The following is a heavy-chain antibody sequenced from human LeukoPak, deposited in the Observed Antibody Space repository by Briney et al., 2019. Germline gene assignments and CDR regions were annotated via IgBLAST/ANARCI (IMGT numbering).Heavy chain of an antibody. D-gene: IGHD2-2*01. J-gene: IGHJ5*02. Sequence: NPSETLSLTCAVYGGSFSGYYWSWIRQPPGKGLEWIGEISHSGSTNYNPSLKSRVTISVDTSKNQFSLKLSSVTAADTAVYYCARGPVVVVPAAISVWFDPWGQGTLVTVSS. V-gene: IGHV4-34*01. CDR2: ISHSGST. CDR1: GGSFSGYY. CDR3: ARGPVVVVPAAISVWFDP.